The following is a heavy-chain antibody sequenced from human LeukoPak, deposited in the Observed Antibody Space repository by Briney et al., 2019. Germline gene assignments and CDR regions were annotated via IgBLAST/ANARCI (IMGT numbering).Heavy chain of an antibody. D-gene: IGHD3-16*01. CDR2: IYYSGST. CDR1: GGSISSSSYY. V-gene: IGHV4-39*07. Sequence: SETLSLTCTVSGGSISSSSYYWGWIRQPPGKGLEWIGSIYYSGSTYYNPSLKSRVTISADTSKNQFSLKLSSVTAADTAVYYCAKRGFVGGSGHQRSYYYYMDVWGKGTTVTVSS. CDR3: AKRGFVGGSGHQRSYYYYMDV. J-gene: IGHJ6*03.